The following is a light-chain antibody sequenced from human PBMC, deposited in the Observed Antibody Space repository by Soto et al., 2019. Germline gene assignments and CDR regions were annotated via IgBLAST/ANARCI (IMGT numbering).Light chain of an antibody. CDR2: GAS. Sequence: EIVMTQSPATLSVSPGERVTLSCRASQSVSSNLAWYQQKPGQTPRLLIYGASTRATGIPTRFSGSGSGTEFTLTITILQSEDFAVYYCQHYSDWPPYTFGQGTSLEIK. V-gene: IGKV3-15*01. CDR1: QSVSSN. CDR3: QHYSDWPPYT. J-gene: IGKJ2*01.